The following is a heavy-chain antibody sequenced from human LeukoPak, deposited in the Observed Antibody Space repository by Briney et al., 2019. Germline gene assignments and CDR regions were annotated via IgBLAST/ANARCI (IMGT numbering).Heavy chain of an antibody. Sequence: SETLSLTCTVSGGSISSSSYYWGWIRQPPGKGLEWIGSIYYSGSTYYNPYLMSRVTISVDTSKNQFSLKLSSVTAADTAVYYCAISTNYDFWSGYYGSDYWRQGTLVTVSS. CDR1: GGSISSSSYY. D-gene: IGHD3-3*01. V-gene: IGHV4-39*01. CDR3: AISTNYDFWSGYYGSDY. J-gene: IGHJ4*02. CDR2: IYYSGST.